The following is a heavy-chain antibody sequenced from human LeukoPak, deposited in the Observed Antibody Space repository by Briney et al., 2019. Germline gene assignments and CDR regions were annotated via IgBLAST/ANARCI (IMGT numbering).Heavy chain of an antibody. CDR3: ARDRDWYSFDS. Sequence: GGSLRLSCTASGFTFSSYWMDWVRRAPGKGLEWVANIKQDGSEKYYVDSVKGRFTISRDNAKNSLYLQVNSLRAEDTAVYYCARDRDWYSFDSWGQGTLVTVSS. V-gene: IGHV3-7*03. D-gene: IGHD6-19*01. CDR2: IKQDGSEK. J-gene: IGHJ4*02. CDR1: GFTFSSYW.